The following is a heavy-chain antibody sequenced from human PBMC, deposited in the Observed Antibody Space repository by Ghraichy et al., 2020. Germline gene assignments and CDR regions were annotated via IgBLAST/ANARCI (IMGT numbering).Heavy chain of an antibody. CDR2: VYYTGSN. V-gene: IGHV4-39*07. J-gene: IGHJ6*02. Sequence: GSLRLSCTVSGGSISSTSYYWSWIRQPPGKGLEWIGSVYYTGSNHYNPSLKSRVTISVDTSKKQFSLKLSSVTAADTAVYYCARDLSRYDFWSGYYRADYYYYGMDVWGQGTTVTVSS. D-gene: IGHD3-3*01. CDR1: GGSISSTSYY. CDR3: ARDLSRYDFWSGYYRADYYYYGMDV.